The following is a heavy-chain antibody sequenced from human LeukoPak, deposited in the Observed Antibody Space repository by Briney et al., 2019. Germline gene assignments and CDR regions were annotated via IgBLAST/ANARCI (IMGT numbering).Heavy chain of an antibody. CDR2: IYYSVNT. J-gene: IGHJ4*02. CDR1: GGSVSSSSAY. CDR3: ATPRGYSYGYLNN. V-gene: IGHV4-39*01. D-gene: IGHD5-18*01. Sequence: SETLSLTCTVSGGSVSSSSAYWGWLRQAPGKGLEWIGSIYYSVNTYYNPSLKSRVTISVDTSKNQVFLNVSSVNAADTAVYYCATPRGYSYGYLNNWGQGTLVTVSS.